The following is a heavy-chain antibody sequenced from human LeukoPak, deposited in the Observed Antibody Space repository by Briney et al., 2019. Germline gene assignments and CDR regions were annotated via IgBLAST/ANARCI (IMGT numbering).Heavy chain of an antibody. CDR2: INHSGST. CDR3: ARNGAENYYDSSGYRAPFDY. CDR1: GGSFSGYY. Sequence: PSETLSLTCAVYGGSFSGYYWSWIRQPPGKGLEWIGEINHSGSTNYNPSLKSRVTISVDTSKNQFSLKLSSVTAADTAVHYCARNGAENYYDSSGYRAPFDYWGQGTLVTVSS. J-gene: IGHJ4*02. D-gene: IGHD3-22*01. V-gene: IGHV4-34*01.